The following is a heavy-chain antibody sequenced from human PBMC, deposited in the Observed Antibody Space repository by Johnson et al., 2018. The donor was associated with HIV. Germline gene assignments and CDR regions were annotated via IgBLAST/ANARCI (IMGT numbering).Heavy chain of an antibody. CDR1: GFTFSSYA. V-gene: IGHV3-23*04. J-gene: IGHJ3*02. CDR2: ISGSGGST. Sequence: VQLVESGGGVVQPGRSLRLSCAASGFTFSSYAMSWVRQAPGKGLEWVSAISGSGGSTYYADSVKCRFTISRDNSKNTLYRQMNSLKTEDTAVYYCAREGEVGRAFDIWGQGTMVTVSS. CDR3: AREGEVGRAFDI. D-gene: IGHD3-16*01.